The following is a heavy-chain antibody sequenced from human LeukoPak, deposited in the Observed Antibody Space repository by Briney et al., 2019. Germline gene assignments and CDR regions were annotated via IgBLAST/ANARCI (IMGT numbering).Heavy chain of an antibody. CDR3: ARDSSGWYSNWFDP. Sequence: PSETLSLTCAVYGGSFSGYYWSWIRQPAGKGLEWIGRIYTSGSTNYNPSLKSRVTMSVDTSKNQFSLKLSSVTAADTAVYYCARDSSGWYSNWFDPWGQGTLVTVSS. V-gene: IGHV4-4*07. CDR1: GGSFSGYY. D-gene: IGHD6-19*01. CDR2: IYTSGST. J-gene: IGHJ5*02.